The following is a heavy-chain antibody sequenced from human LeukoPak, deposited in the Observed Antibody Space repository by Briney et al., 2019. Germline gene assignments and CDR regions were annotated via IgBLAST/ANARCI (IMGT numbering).Heavy chain of an antibody. CDR1: GVSIGSSPYH. CDR2: IFSSGTA. Sequence: PSETLSLTCTVSGVSIGSSPYHGGWIRQPPGKGLEWFGSIFSSGTAHYNPSLKSRVTISVDTSKNQFSLKLSSVTVADTAVYYCARHRWTGTFNFDYWGQGTLVTVSS. J-gene: IGHJ4*02. D-gene: IGHD1-1*01. V-gene: IGHV4-39*01. CDR3: ARHRWTGTFNFDY.